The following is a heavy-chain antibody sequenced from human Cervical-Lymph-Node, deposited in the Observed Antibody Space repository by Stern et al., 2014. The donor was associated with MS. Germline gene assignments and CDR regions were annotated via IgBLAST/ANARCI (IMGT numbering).Heavy chain of an antibody. V-gene: IGHV4-59*01. CDR3: ARAIWAADRFDP. D-gene: IGHD6-13*01. Sequence: VHLVESGPGLVKPSETLSLTCTVSGGSINDYYWNWVRQPPGKGLEWIGHIHDSGSTKYSPSLESRVTISLDTSKKQISLRLRSVTAADTAVYYCARAIWAADRFDPWGQGTLVTVSS. CDR1: GGSINDYY. CDR2: IHDSGST. J-gene: IGHJ5*02.